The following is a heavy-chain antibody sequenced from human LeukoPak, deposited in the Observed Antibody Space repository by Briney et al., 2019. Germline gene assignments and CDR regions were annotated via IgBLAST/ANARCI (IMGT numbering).Heavy chain of an antibody. Sequence: ASVKVSCKASGYTFTSYAMHWVRQAPGQRLEWMGWINAGNGNTKYSQKFQGRVTITRDTSTDTAYMELSSLRSEDTAVYYCASSPRWDPKSYYFDYWGQGTLVTVSS. CDR2: INAGNGNT. V-gene: IGHV1-3*01. CDR3: ASSPRWDPKSYYFDY. D-gene: IGHD1-26*01. J-gene: IGHJ4*02. CDR1: GYTFTSYA.